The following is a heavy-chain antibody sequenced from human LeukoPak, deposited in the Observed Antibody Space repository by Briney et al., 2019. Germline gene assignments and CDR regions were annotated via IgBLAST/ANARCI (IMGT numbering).Heavy chain of an antibody. CDR1: GFTFSSYA. J-gene: IGHJ4*02. CDR3: AKGSTVTTLFAY. CDR2: ISGSGGST. D-gene: IGHD4-17*01. Sequence: GGSLRLSCAASGFTFSSYAMSWVRQAPGKGLEWVSAISGSGGSTYYADSVKGRFTISRDNSENTLYLQMNSLRAEDTAVYYCAKGSTVTTLFAYWGQGTLVTVSS. V-gene: IGHV3-23*01.